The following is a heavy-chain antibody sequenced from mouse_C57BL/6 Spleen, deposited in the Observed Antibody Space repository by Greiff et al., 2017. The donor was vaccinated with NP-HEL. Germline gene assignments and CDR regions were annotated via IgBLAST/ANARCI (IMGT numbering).Heavy chain of an antibody. D-gene: IGHD2-10*02. CDR3: ARPVWDAQYYFDY. CDR2: ISSGSSTI. V-gene: IGHV5-17*01. J-gene: IGHJ2*01. Sequence: EVNLVESGGGLVKPGGSLKLSCAASGFTFSDYGMHWVRQAPEKGLEWVAYISSGSSTIYYADTVKGRFTISRDNAKNTLFLHMTSLRSEDTAMYYCARPVWDAQYYFDYWGQGTTLTVSS. CDR1: GFTFSDYG.